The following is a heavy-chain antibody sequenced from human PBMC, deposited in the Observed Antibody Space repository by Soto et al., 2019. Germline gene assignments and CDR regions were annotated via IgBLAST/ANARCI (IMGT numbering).Heavy chain of an antibody. CDR2: IYQSGIT. CDR1: GYPIRNGYY. CDR3: ARDRTHCSGVCYSSYYYGLDV. J-gene: IGHJ6*02. Sequence: PSETLFLTCAISGYPIRNGYYWGWIRQSPGKGPEWIGSIYQSGITYYNPSLKSRVTLSIDTSKNQISLKLSSVTAADTAVYYCARDRTHCSGVCYSSYYYGLDVWGQGTTVTVSS. V-gene: IGHV4-38-2*02. D-gene: IGHD2-21*02.